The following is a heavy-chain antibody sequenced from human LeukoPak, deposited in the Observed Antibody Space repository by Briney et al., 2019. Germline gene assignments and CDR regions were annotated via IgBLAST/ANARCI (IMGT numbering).Heavy chain of an antibody. D-gene: IGHD4-23*01. CDR2: ISSSSSTI. CDR3: AKDSSVVTPADDAFDI. Sequence: GGSLRLSCAASGFTFSSYSMNWVRQAPGKGLEWVSYISSSSSTIYYADSVKGRFTISRDNSKNTLYLQMNSLRAEDTAVYYCAKDSSVVTPADDAFDIWGQGTMVTVSS. V-gene: IGHV3-48*01. J-gene: IGHJ3*02. CDR1: GFTFSSYS.